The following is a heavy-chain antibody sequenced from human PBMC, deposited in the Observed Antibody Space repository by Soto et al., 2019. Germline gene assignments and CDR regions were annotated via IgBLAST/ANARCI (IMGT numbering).Heavy chain of an antibody. CDR2: ISYDGSNK. J-gene: IGHJ4*02. Sequence: GWLRRAYAASGFTFSSYAMHWVRQAPGKGLEWVAVISYDGSNKYYADSVKGRFTISRDNSKNTLYLQMNSLRAEDTAVYYCARDSDYYDSSGSYYHYWGQGTLVTVYS. CDR3: ARDSDYYDSSGSYYHY. CDR1: GFTFSSYA. D-gene: IGHD3-22*01. V-gene: IGHV3-30-3*01.